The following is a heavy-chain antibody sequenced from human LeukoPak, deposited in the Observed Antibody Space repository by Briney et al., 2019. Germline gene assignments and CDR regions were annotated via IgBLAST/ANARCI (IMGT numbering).Heavy chain of an antibody. CDR3: ARRVYSGSYNWYFDL. D-gene: IGHD1-26*01. Sequence: SETLSLTCTVFGGSISTSTYYWGWIRQPPGKGLEWIGSISYSGSTYNNPSLKSRVTISVDTSENQLSLKLSSVTAPDTAVYYCARRVYSGSYNWYFDLWGRGTLVTVSS. J-gene: IGHJ2*01. V-gene: IGHV4-39*01. CDR2: ISYSGST. CDR1: GGSISTSTYY.